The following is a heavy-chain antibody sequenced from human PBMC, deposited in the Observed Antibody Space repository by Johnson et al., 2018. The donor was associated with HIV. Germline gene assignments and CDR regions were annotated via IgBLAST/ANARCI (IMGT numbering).Heavy chain of an antibody. CDR2: IKQDGSEK. Sequence: VQLVESGGGLVQPGGSLRLSCVASGFTFSSYWMSWVRQAPGKGLEWVANIKQDGSEKYYVDSVKGRFTISRDDSKNSLYLQMNSLRAEDTAVYYCATRDPTHRPGVFDIWGQGTMVTVSS. CDR3: ATRDPTHRPGVFDI. D-gene: IGHD1-14*01. J-gene: IGHJ3*02. V-gene: IGHV3-7*01. CDR1: GFTFSSYW.